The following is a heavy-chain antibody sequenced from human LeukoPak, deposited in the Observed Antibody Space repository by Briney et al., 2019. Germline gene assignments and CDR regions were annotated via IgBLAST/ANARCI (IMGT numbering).Heavy chain of an antibody. J-gene: IGHJ4*02. CDR3: ARVSSWANFDY. CDR1: GFTFSSYE. D-gene: IGHD2-2*01. CDR2: ISSSGSTI. Sequence: PGGSLRLSCAASGFTFSSYEMNWVRQAPGKGLEWVSYISSSGSTIYYADSVKGRFTISRDNAKNSLDLQMNSLRAEDTAVYYCARVSSWANFDYWGQGTLVTVSS. V-gene: IGHV3-48*03.